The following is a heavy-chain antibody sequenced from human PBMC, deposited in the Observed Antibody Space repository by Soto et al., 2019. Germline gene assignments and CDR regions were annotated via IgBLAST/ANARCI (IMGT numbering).Heavy chain of an antibody. J-gene: IGHJ2*01. V-gene: IGHV3-23*01. CDR3: AKDLRGPEAGTWDFDL. Sequence: EVQLLESGGGLVQPGGSLRLACAASGLTFSRYTMGWVRQAPGKGLEWVSAIIASGVITYYADSVKGRFTISRDNSNNTVYLQMNSLRAEDTAVYYCAKDLRGPEAGTWDFDLGGRGTLVTVSS. D-gene: IGHD6-13*01. CDR1: GLTFSRYT. CDR2: IIASGVIT.